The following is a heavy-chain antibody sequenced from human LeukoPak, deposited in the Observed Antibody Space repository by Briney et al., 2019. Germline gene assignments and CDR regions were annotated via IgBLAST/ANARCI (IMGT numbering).Heavy chain of an antibody. CDR1: GGSISSASYY. CDR3: ARTPDYSASLDN. Sequence: SQTLSLTCTVSGGSISSASYYWSWIRQPAGKGLEWIGLMYTSGSTNYNPSLKSRVTISVDTSKNQFSLKLSSVTAADTAVYYYARTPDYSASLDNWGQGTLVTVSS. J-gene: IGHJ4*02. V-gene: IGHV4-61*02. D-gene: IGHD4-11*01. CDR2: MYTSGST.